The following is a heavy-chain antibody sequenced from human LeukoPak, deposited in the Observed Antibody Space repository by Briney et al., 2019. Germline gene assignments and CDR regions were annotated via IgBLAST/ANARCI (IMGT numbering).Heavy chain of an antibody. CDR3: ARLHRGEEAFDI. CDR2: IYYSGST. CDR1: GGSIRSFY. V-gene: IGHV4-59*01. J-gene: IGHJ3*02. Sequence: PSETLSLTCTVSGGSIRSFYWSWIRQPPGKGLEWIGYIYYSGSTNYNPSLKSRVTISVDTSKNQFSLKLSSVTTADTAVYYCARLHRGEEAFDIWGQGTMVTVSS.